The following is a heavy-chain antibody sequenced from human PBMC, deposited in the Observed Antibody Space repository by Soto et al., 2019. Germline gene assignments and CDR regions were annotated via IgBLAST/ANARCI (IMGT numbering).Heavy chain of an antibody. CDR3: ARGFKDRGLTHAT. D-gene: IGHD3-10*01. Sequence: QVQLQESGPGPVKPSQTLSLTCTVSGGSVTGGRFYWSWIRQTPGKALEWVGFILYSGNTFYSPPLKSRLTISMDASRNQFSLRLTSVTAADPAVYYCARGFKDRGLTHATWGRGPLVTVSP. J-gene: IGHJ5*01. CDR2: ILYSGNT. V-gene: IGHV4-30-4*01. CDR1: GGSVTGGRFY.